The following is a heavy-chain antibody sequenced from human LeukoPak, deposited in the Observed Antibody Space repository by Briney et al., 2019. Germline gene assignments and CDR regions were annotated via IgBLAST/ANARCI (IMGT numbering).Heavy chain of an antibody. J-gene: IGHJ4*02. D-gene: IGHD3-16*02. CDR3: ARVVWGSYRSSGD. CDR1: GGSLSSSSYY. V-gene: IGHV4-39*01. Sequence: PSETLSLTRTVSGGSLSSSSYYWGWIRQPPGKGLEWIGSIYYSGSTYYNPSLKSRVTISVDTSKHQFSLKLRSVTAADTAVYYCARVVWGSYRSSGDWGQGTLVTVSS. CDR2: IYYSGST.